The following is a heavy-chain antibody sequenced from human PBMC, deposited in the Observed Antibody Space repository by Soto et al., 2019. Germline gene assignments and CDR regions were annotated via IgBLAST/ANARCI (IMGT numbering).Heavy chain of an antibody. D-gene: IGHD2-15*01. CDR3: ARGHESCGNADAFAV. CDR2: ILPFFGTA. V-gene: IGHV1-69*13. CDR1: GGTFRTES. J-gene: IGHJ3*01. Sequence: QVHLVQSGAEVKKPGSSVKVSCKYSGGTFRTESINWVRQAPGQGLEWMGGILPFFGTADYAPRFRGRVTITADGATTTAYMELSSLTSQDTAVYFCARGHESCGNADAFAVWGQGTMVTVSS.